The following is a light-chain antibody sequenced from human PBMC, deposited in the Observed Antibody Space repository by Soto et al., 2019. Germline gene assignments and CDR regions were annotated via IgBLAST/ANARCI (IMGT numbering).Light chain of an antibody. J-gene: IGKJ1*01. CDR3: QKYNSAPQT. V-gene: IGKV1-27*01. Sequence: DIQMTQSPSSLSASVGDRVTITCRASQGISNYLAWYQQKPGKVPKLLIYAASTFQSGVPSRFSGSVSGTDYTRTISSLQPEDVATYYCQKYNSAPQTFGQWTKVEIK. CDR2: AAS. CDR1: QGISNY.